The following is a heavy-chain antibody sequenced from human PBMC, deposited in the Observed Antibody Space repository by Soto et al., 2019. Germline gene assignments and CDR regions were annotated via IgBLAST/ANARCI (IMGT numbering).Heavy chain of an antibody. CDR3: AGGPSDILTGTEQNYYYYYGMDV. CDR2: IIPIFGTA. D-gene: IGHD3-9*01. Sequence: SVKVSCKASGGTFSSYAISWVRQAPGQGLEWMGGIIPIFGTANYAQKFQGRVTITADESTSTAYMELSSLRSEDTAVYYCAGGPSDILTGTEQNYYYYYGMDVWGQGTTVTVSS. J-gene: IGHJ6*02. V-gene: IGHV1-69*13. CDR1: GGTFSSYA.